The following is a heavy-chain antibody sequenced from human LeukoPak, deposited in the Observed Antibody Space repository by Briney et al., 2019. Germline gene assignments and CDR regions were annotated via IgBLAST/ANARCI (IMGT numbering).Heavy chain of an antibody. Sequence: SVKVSCKASGGTFSSYAISWVRQAPGQGLEWMGGIIPIFGTANYAQKFQGRVTMTRNTSISTAYMELSSLRSEDTAVYYCARGRRQWLVPYDYWGQGTLATVSS. V-gene: IGHV1-69*05. D-gene: IGHD6-19*01. CDR3: ARGRRQWLVPYDY. J-gene: IGHJ4*02. CDR1: GGTFSSYA. CDR2: IIPIFGTA.